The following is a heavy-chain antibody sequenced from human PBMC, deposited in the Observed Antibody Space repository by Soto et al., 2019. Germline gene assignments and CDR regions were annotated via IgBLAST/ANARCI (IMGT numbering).Heavy chain of an antibody. V-gene: IGHV4-39*01. CDR3: ARFSDIVATDY. CDR1: GGSISSSSYY. D-gene: IGHD5-12*01. J-gene: IGHJ4*02. CDR2: FYYSGST. Sequence: PSETLSLTCTVSGGSISSSSYYWGWIRQPPGKGLEWIGSFYYSGSTYYNPSLKSRVTISVDTSKNQFSLKLSSVTAADTAVYYCARFSDIVATDYWGQGTLVTVSS.